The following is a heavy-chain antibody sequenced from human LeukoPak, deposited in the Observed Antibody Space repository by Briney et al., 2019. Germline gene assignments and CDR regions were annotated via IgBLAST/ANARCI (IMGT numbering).Heavy chain of an antibody. J-gene: IGHJ4*02. CDR3: ARRRDHDMIFD. V-gene: IGHV5-51*01. CDR1: GYSFTSYW. D-gene: IGHD3-22*01. CDR2: IYPSDSDT. Sequence: GESLKISCKGSGYSFTSYWIGWVRHMPGKGLEWMGIIYPSDSDTRYSPSFQGQVTISADKSISTAYVQWSSLKASDTAMYYCARRRDHDMIFDWGQGTLVTVSS.